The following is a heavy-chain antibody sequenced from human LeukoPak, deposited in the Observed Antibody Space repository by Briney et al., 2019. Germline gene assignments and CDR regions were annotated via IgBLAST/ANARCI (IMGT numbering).Heavy chain of an antibody. J-gene: IGHJ4*02. D-gene: IGHD3-22*01. Sequence: PSETLSLTCAVYGGSFGGYYWTWIRQPPGRGPEWIGEINHSGTTNYNPPLRRRVFMSVDTAKNQFSLKLSSVNVADTAVYYCARGGYFDSSGYPNPLDSWGQGTLVTVSS. CDR1: GGSFGGYY. V-gene: IGHV4-34*01. CDR2: INHSGTT. CDR3: ARGGYFDSSGYPNPLDS.